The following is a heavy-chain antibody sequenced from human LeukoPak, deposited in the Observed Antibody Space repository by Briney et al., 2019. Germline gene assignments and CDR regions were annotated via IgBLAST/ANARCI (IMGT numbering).Heavy chain of an antibody. D-gene: IGHD3-22*01. CDR3: ARHLITMIVVGLKGWFDP. CDR1: GGSISSSSYY. V-gene: IGHV4-39*01. J-gene: IGHJ5*02. CDR2: IYYSGST. Sequence: SETLSLTCTVSGGSISSSSYYWGWIRQPPGKGLEWIGSIYYSGSTYYNPSLKSRVTISVDTSNNQFSLKLSSVTAADTAVYYCARHLITMIVVGLKGWFDPWGQGTLVTVSS.